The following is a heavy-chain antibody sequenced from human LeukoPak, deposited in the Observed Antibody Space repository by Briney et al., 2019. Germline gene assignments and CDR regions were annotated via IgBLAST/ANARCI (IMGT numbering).Heavy chain of an antibody. CDR2: ISVSGDST. V-gene: IGHV3-23*01. CDR3: AKDSGSSSSGIDK. CDR1: GFTFSSYA. Sequence: GGSLRLSCAVSGFTFSSYAMTWVRQAPAKGLGWVSVISVSGDSTSYADSVKGRFTISKYTSKNTQSPQMNTLRAEQTAVYYCAKDSGSSSSGIDKWGQGTLVTVSS. J-gene: IGHJ4*02. D-gene: IGHD6-6*01.